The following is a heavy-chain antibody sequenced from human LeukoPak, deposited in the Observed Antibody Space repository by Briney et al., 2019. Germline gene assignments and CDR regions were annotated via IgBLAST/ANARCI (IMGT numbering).Heavy chain of an antibody. CDR1: GGSISSGFYY. CDR2: IYTSGST. J-gene: IGHJ4*02. CDR3: AREHPRGEVDDFDY. V-gene: IGHV4-61*02. Sequence: SETLSLTCTVSGGSISSGFYYWSWIRQPAGKGLEWIGRIYTSGSTNYNPSLKSRISISVDTSKNQFPLKLTSVTAADTAVYYCAREHPRGEVDDFDYWGQGTLVTVSS. D-gene: IGHD3-16*01.